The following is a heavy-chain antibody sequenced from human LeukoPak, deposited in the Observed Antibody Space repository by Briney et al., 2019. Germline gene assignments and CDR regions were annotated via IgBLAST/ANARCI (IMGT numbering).Heavy chain of an antibody. D-gene: IGHD3-16*02. CDR1: GGSFSGYC. CDR3: ARGEYYDYVWGSYRSVDY. Sequence: PSETLSLTCAVYGGSFSGYCWSWIRQSPGKGLEWIGEINHSGSTNYNPSLKSRGTISVDTSKNQFSLKLSSVPAADTAVYYCARGEYYDYVWGSYRSVDYWGQGTLVTVSS. J-gene: IGHJ4*02. CDR2: INHSGST. V-gene: IGHV4-34*01.